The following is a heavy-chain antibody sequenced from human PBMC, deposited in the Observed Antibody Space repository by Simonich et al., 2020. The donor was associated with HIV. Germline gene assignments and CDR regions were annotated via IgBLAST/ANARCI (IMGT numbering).Heavy chain of an antibody. D-gene: IGHD1-26*01. CDR2: INVGNGNT. J-gene: IGHJ4*02. CDR3: ARGWELLHAFDY. V-gene: IGHV1-3*01. Sequence: QVQLVQSGAEVKKPGASVKVSCKASGYTFINYAMHWVRQAPGQRLEGMGWINVGNGNTKYSQKFQGRVTITRDTSASTAYMELSSLRSEDTAVYYCARGWELLHAFDYWGQGTLVTVSS. CDR1: GYTFINYA.